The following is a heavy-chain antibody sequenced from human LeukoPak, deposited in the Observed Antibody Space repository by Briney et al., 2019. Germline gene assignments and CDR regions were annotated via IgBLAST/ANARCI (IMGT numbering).Heavy chain of an antibody. CDR2: ISRNSRHL. J-gene: IGHJ1*01. CDR1: GFTFSEYR. Sequence: PGGSLRLSCAASGFTFSEYRMNWVRQARGKGMEWVSSISRNSRHLYYGGSVWGRFTISRDDARTSLFLEMNSLRAEDMAVYYCVRDFMGMGGTTAYLHYWGQGTLVTVSS. CDR3: VRDFMGMGGTTAYLHY. D-gene: IGHD1-26*01. V-gene: IGHV3-21*01.